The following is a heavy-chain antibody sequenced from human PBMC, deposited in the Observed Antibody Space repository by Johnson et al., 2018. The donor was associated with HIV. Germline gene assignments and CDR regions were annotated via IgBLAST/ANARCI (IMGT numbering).Heavy chain of an antibody. V-gene: IGHV3-64*01. CDR3: ASPATQQLVPVDAFDI. Sequence: VESGGGLVQPGGSLRLSCAASGFTFSSYAMHWVRQAPGKGLQYVSAISSNGGSTYYANSVTGRFTISRDNSRNTLYLQMGRLRVEDMAVYYCASPATQQLVPVDAFDIWGQGTMVTVSS. J-gene: IGHJ3*02. D-gene: IGHD6-13*01. CDR1: GFTFSSYA. CDR2: ISSNGGST.